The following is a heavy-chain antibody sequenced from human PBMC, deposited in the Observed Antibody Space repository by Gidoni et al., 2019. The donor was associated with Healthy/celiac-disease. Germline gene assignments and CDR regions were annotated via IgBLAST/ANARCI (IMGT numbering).Heavy chain of an antibody. D-gene: IGHD5-18*01. V-gene: IGHV3-30-3*01. CDR2: ISYDGSNK. CDR3: ARPVGAMVTSYYFDY. J-gene: IGHJ4*02. Sequence: QVQPVESGGGVVQSGRSLRLSCAASGLTFSSYAMHWVRQAPGKGLEWVAVISYDGSNKYYADSVKGRFTISRDNSKNTLYLQMNSLRAEDTAVYYCARPVGAMVTSYYFDYWGQGTLVTVSS. CDR1: GLTFSSYA.